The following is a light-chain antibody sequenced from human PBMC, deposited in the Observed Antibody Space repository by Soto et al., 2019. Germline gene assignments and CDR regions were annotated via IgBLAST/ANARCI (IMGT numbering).Light chain of an antibody. CDR2: AAF. CDR1: EDINSR. CDR3: QQADSFPIT. Sequence: DIQMIQSPSSVSASVGDRVTISCRASEDINSRLAWYQQKPGNAPKLLIYAAFILQSGVPSRFSGYGSGTDFTLSISSLQPEDFATYNCQQADSFPITFGQGTRLEIK. V-gene: IGKV1-12*01. J-gene: IGKJ5*01.